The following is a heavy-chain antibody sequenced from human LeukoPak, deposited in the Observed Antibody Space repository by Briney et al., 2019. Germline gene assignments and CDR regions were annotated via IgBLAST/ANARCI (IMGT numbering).Heavy chain of an antibody. CDR1: GGSISSGGYS. Sequence: SETLSLTCTVSGGSISSGGYSWSWVRQHPGKGLEWIGNIYYSGSTYYNPSLKSRVTMSVDTSNNQFSLKLSSVTAADTAVYFCAGMGLTNYCGSGNSALDYWGQGTLVTVSS. CDR3: AGMGLTNYCGSGNSALDY. CDR2: IYYSGST. J-gene: IGHJ4*02. V-gene: IGHV4-31*03. D-gene: IGHD3-10*01.